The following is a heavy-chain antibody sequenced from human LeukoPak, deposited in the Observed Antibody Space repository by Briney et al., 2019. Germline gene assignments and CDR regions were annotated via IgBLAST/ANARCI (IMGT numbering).Heavy chain of an antibody. Sequence: GGSLRLSCAASGFTFSSYSMNWVRQAPGKGLEWVSYISSSSSTIYYADSVKGRFTICRDNAKNSLYLQMNSLRAEDTAVYYCARDQGWFDPWGQGTLVTVSS. CDR3: ARDQGWFDP. J-gene: IGHJ5*02. CDR2: ISSSSSTI. V-gene: IGHV3-48*01. CDR1: GFTFSSYS.